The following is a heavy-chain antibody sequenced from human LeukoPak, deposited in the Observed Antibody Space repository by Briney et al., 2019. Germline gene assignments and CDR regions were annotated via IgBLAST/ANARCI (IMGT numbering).Heavy chain of an antibody. V-gene: IGHV3-23*01. Sequence: GGSLRLSCAASGFTFSSNAMSWVRQAPGKGLEWVSGISGSGGSTYYADSVKGRFTISRDNSKNTLYLQMASLRAEDTAVYYCAKVPDSSGYFNNYYMDVCGKGTTVTVSS. CDR2: ISGSGGST. J-gene: IGHJ6*03. D-gene: IGHD3-22*01. CDR3: AKVPDSSGYFNNYYMDV. CDR1: GFTFSSNA.